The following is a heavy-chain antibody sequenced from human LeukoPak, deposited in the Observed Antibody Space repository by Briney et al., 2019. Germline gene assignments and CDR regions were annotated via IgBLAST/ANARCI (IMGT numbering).Heavy chain of an antibody. CDR3: AEESTVRYFDY. CDR2: IQCDGNKK. V-gene: IGHV3-30*02. Sequence: GGSLRLSCAASGFTFRNFGMHWVRQAPGKGLEWVAYIQCDGNKKFYTDSVKGRFTISRDNSKNTLYLQMNSLRAEDTAVYYCAEESTVRYFDYWGQGTLVTVSS. J-gene: IGHJ4*02. CDR1: GFTFRNFG. D-gene: IGHD4-17*01.